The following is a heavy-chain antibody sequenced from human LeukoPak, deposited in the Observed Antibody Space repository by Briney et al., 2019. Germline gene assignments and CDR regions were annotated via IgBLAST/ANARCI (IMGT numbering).Heavy chain of an antibody. CDR3: ARGGRGGLGYCSSTSCYADY. CDR2: IIPIFGTA. V-gene: IGHV1-69*13. Sequence: SVKVSCKASGGTFSSYAISWVRQGPGQGLEWMGGIIPIFGTANYAQKFQGRVTITADESTSTAYMELSSLRSEDTAVYYCARGGRGGLGYCSSTSCYADYWGQGTLVTVSS. J-gene: IGHJ4*02. CDR1: GGTFSSYA. D-gene: IGHD2-2*01.